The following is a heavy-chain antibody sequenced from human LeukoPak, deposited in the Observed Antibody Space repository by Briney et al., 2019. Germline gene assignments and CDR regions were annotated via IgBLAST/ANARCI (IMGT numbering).Heavy chain of an antibody. Sequence: GGSLRLSCAASGFTFSSYEMNWVRQAPGKGLEWVSYISSSGSTIYYADSVKGRFTISRDNAKNSLYLQMNSLRAEDTAVYYSARGIVRFDYWGQGTLVTVSS. CDR1: GFTFSSYE. D-gene: IGHD2/OR15-2a*01. J-gene: IGHJ4*02. CDR2: ISSSGSTI. CDR3: ARGIVRFDY. V-gene: IGHV3-48*03.